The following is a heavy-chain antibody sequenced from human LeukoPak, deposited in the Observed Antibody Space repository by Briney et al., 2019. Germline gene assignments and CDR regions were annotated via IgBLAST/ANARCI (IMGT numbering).Heavy chain of an antibody. V-gene: IGHV1-2*02. D-gene: IGHD6-13*01. Sequence: ASVKVSCKASEYTFTGYYIHWVRQAPGQGLEWMGWIDPNTGDSNYVQNFQGRVTMTRDTSISTAYMDLSRLRSDDTAVYYCARGGDSSSWYGWFDPWGQGTLVTVSS. J-gene: IGHJ5*02. CDR1: EYTFTGYY. CDR2: IDPNTGDS. CDR3: ARGGDSSSWYGWFDP.